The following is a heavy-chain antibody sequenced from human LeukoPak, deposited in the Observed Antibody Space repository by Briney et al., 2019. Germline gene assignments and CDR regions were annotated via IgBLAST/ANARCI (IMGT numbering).Heavy chain of an antibody. J-gene: IGHJ4*02. D-gene: IGHD2-21*02. CDR2: ISDTGRT. CDR1: AGSITGYY. Sequence: SETLSLTCTVSAGSITGYYWTWIRQPAGKGLEWIGGISDTGRTYYNPSLESRVTISLDTSNNQFSLKVTSVTAADTAVYYCARGTDMTPIPGYYSFVYWGQGTLVSVSS. V-gene: IGHV4-4*07. CDR3: ARGTDMTPIPGYYSFVY.